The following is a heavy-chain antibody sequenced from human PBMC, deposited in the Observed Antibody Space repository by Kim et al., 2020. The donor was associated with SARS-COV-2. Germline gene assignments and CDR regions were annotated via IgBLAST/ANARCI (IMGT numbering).Heavy chain of an antibody. CDR3: ATGPYSSYGFDP. V-gene: IGHV1-24*01. J-gene: IGHJ5*02. D-gene: IGHD2-15*01. Sequence: YAEKYQSKVTMTEDTTTDTAYMDLSSLGSEDTAVYYCATGPYSSYGFDPWGQGTLVTVSS.